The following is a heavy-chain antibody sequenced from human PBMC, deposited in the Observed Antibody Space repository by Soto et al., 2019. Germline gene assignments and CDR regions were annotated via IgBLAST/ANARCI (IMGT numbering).Heavy chain of an antibody. CDR1: GFTFSRYG. D-gene: IGHD2-2*01. Sequence: VGSLRLSCAASGFTFSRYGMHCVRHSPGKGLQWVSVISYDGSNRDYADSVKGRFTISRDNSKNTVFLQMNSLRVDDTGVYYCEKTGTSAFYHSGIDLWGQGTPVTVSS. J-gene: IGHJ6*02. V-gene: IGHV3-30*18. CDR3: EKTGTSAFYHSGIDL. CDR2: ISYDGSNR.